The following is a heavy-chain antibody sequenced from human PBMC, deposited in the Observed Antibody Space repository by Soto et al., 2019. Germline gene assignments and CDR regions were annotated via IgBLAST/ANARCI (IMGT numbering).Heavy chain of an antibody. J-gene: IGHJ6*02. CDR2: INPSGGST. V-gene: IGHV1-46*01. D-gene: IGHD3-10*01. CDR3: ARSPSRGSVGYPPPYYYYYYGMDV. Sequence: ASVKVSCKASGYTFTSYYMHWVRQAPGQGLEWMGIINPSGGSTSYAQKLQGRVTMTRDTSTSTVYMELSSLRSEDTAVYYCARSPSRGSVGYPPPYYYYYYGMDVWGQGTTVTVSS. CDR1: GYTFTSYY.